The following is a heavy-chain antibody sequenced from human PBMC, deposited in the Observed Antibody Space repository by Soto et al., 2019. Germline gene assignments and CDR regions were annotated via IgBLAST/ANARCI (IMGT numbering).Heavy chain of an antibody. J-gene: IGHJ4*02. CDR1: GGTFTRYT. CDR2: ITPTLGLA. Sequence: QVQLVQSGAEVKKPGSSVKVSCKASGGTFTRYTFSWVRQAPGQGLEWMGRITPTLGLANYAQRFQGRVTITADKSTSTAFMELSSLRSQDTAVYYCARDHPKMGEAIFDYWGQGTLVTVSS. D-gene: IGHD3-16*01. CDR3: ARDHPKMGEAIFDY. V-gene: IGHV1-69*08.